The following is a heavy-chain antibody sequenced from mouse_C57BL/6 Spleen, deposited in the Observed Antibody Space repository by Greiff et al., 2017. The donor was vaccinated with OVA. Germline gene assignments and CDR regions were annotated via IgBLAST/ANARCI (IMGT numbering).Heavy chain of an antibody. Sequence: VQLQQSGPELVKPGASVKISCKASGYTFTDYYMNWVKQSHGKSLEWIGDINPNNGGTSYNQKFKGKATLTVDKSSSTAYMELRSLTSEDSAVYYCARYFYYEDYFDYWGQGTTLTVSS. D-gene: IGHD2-4*01. V-gene: IGHV1-26*01. CDR2: INPNNGGT. CDR1: GYTFTDYY. CDR3: ARYFYYEDYFDY. J-gene: IGHJ2*01.